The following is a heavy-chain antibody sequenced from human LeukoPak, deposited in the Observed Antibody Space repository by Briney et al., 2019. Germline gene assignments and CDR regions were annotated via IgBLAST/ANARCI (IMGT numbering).Heavy chain of an antibody. J-gene: IGHJ4*02. CDR3: ARGATVTNPYFDY. D-gene: IGHD4-17*01. V-gene: IGHV3-30*02. Sequence: PGGSLRLSCAASGFTFSSYGMHWVRQAPGKGLEWVAFIRFDGSNTYYADSVKGRFTISRDNAKNSLYLQMNSLRDDDTAVYYCARGATVTNPYFDYWGQGTLVTVSS. CDR1: GFTFSSYG. CDR2: IRFDGSNT.